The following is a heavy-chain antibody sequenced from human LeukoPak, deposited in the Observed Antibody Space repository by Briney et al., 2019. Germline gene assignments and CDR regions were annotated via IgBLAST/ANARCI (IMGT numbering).Heavy chain of an antibody. J-gene: IGHJ4*02. CDR2: ISGSGGST. CDR1: GFTFSSYS. Sequence: GGSLRLSCAASGFTFSSYSMNWVRQAPGKGLEWVSAISGSGGSTYYADSVKGRFTISRDNSKNTLYLQMNSLRAEDTAVYYCAKDPDYYGSGSYAWVDYWGQGTLVTVSS. V-gene: IGHV3-23*01. CDR3: AKDPDYYGSGSYAWVDY. D-gene: IGHD3-10*01.